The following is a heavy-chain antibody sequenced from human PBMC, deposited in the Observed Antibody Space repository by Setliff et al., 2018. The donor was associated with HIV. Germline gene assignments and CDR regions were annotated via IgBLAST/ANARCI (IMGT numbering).Heavy chain of an antibody. J-gene: IGHJ4*02. Sequence: PSETLSLTCSVSGGSISSDYWSWIRQPPGKGLEWIGYVFYSGIANYNSSLKSRVSISVDTSKNQFSLRLSSVTAADTAVYYCATDVGATNRFDYWGQGILVTVS. CDR1: GGSISSDY. D-gene: IGHD1-26*01. CDR2: VFYSGIA. V-gene: IGHV4-59*12. CDR3: ATDVGATNRFDY.